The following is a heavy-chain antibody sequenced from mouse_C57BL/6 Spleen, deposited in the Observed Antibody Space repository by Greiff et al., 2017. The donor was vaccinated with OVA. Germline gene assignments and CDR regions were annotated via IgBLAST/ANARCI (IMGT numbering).Heavy chain of an antibody. V-gene: IGHV5-12*01. J-gene: IGHJ2*01. CDR3: ARQGRGQYSYDY. Sequence: EVHLVESGGGLVQPGGSLKLSCAASGFTFSDYYMSWVRQTPEKRLEWVAYISNGGGSTYYPDTVKGRFTISRDNAKNTLYLQMSRLKSEDTAMYYCARQGRGQYSYDYWGQGTTLTVSA. CDR2: ISNGGGST. CDR1: GFTFSDYY. D-gene: IGHD1-1*02.